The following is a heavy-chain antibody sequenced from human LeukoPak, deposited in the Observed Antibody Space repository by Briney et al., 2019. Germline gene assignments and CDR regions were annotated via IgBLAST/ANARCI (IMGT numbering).Heavy chain of an antibody. CDR1: GYTFTSYA. D-gene: IGHD2-2*01. Sequence: ASVKVSCKASGYTFTSYAMHWVRQAPGQRLEWMGWINAGNGNTKYSQKFQGRVTITRDTSASTAYMELSSLRSEDTAVYYCAAYCSSTSCYGGYFDYWGQGTLVTVSS. V-gene: IGHV1-3*01. CDR2: INAGNGNT. CDR3: AAYCSSTSCYGGYFDY. J-gene: IGHJ4*02.